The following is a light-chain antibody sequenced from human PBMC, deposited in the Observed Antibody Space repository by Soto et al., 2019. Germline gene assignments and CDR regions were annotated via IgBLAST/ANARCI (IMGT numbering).Light chain of an antibody. CDR3: AVWAGSLNGWV. J-gene: IGLJ3*02. Sequence: QSVLTQPPSASGTPGQRVTISCSGGSSNIGRDTVNWYQHFPGTAPKVLIYSNNQRPSGVPDRFSGSKSGTSASLAITGLQSEDEDDDYCAVWAGSLNGWVFGGGTKLTVL. CDR2: SNN. CDR1: SSNIGRDT. V-gene: IGLV1-44*01.